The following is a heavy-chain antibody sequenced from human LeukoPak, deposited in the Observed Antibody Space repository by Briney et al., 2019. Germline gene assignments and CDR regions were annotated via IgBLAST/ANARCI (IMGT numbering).Heavy chain of an antibody. Sequence: GGSLRLSCAASGLAFSSSAMNWVRQTPGKGLEWLSYSSASSSDVYYADSVKGRFTISRDNAKSSLYLQMNSLTAEETAIYFCARGRDHAFDIWGQGTRVTVSS. J-gene: IGHJ3*02. V-gene: IGHV3-48*01. CDR2: SSASSSDV. CDR3: ARGRDHAFDI. CDR1: GLAFSSSA.